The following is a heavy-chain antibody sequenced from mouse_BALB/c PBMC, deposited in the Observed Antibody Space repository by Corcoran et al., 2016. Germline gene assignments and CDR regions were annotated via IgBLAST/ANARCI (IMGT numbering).Heavy chain of an antibody. CDR1: GYTFSSYW. CDR3: ARSEYYGSSYLAWFAY. J-gene: IGHJ3*01. CDR2: ILPGSGST. Sequence: QVQLQQSGAELMKPGASVKISCKATGYTFSSYWIEWVKQRPGHGLEWIGEILPGSGSTNYNEKFKGKATFTADTSSNTAYMQLSSLTSEDSAVYYCARSEYYGSSYLAWFAYWGQGTLVTVSA. D-gene: IGHD1-1*01. V-gene: IGHV1-9*01.